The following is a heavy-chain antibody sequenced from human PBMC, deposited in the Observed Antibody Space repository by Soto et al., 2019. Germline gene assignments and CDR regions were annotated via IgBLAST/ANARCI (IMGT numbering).Heavy chain of an antibody. D-gene: IGHD5-12*01. CDR1: GFTFSDHY. V-gene: IGHV3-72*01. Sequence: EVQLVESGGGLVQPGGSLRLSCAASGFTFSDHYMDWVRQAPGKGLEWVGRTRKKANSYTTEYAASVKGRITISRDDSKNSLYLQMNSLKTEDTAVYYCARGDSGYDLLDYWGQGTLVTVSS. CDR2: TRKKANSYTT. CDR3: ARGDSGYDLLDY. J-gene: IGHJ4*02.